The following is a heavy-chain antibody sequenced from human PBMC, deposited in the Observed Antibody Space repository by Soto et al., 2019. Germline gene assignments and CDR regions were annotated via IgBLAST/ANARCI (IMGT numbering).Heavy chain of an antibody. D-gene: IGHD3-3*01. Sequence: SVKVSCKTSGDTFSNQAISWVRQAPGQGLEWMGGIIPLFDSASYAQRSHDRVTITADKFTNTVYMELRSLTSEDTAVYYCAASTFQSGVSGYCHLGHWGQGTLVTVSS. CDR2: IIPLFDSA. V-gene: IGHV1-69*06. CDR3: AASTFQSGVSGYCHLGH. J-gene: IGHJ4*02. CDR1: GDTFSNQA.